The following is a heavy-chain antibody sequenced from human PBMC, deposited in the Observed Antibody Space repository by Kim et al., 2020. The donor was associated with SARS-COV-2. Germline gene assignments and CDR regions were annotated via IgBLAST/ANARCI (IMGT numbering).Heavy chain of an antibody. Sequence: GGSLRLSCAASGFTFSSYSMNWVRQAPGKGLEWVSSISSSSSYIYYADSVKGRFTISRDNAKNSLYLQMNSLRAEDTAVYYCASAFYDYVWGSYRYSYYYGMDVWGQGTTVTVSS. CDR3: ASAFYDYVWGSYRYSYYYGMDV. D-gene: IGHD3-16*02. J-gene: IGHJ6*02. V-gene: IGHV3-21*01. CDR2: ISSSSSYI. CDR1: GFTFSSYS.